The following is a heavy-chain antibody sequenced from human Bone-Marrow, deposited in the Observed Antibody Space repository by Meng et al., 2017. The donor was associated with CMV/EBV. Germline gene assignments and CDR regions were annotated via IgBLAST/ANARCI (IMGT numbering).Heavy chain of an antibody. J-gene: IGHJ6*02. CDR1: GYTFIGYD. CDR3: AKSLYTNYYSTCYGLDV. CDR2: INPKSGGT. V-gene: IGHV1-2*02. D-gene: IGHD3-22*01. Sequence: ASVKVSCKASGYTFIGYDLHWVRQAPGQGLEWMGWINPKSGGTNYAQRFQGRVTMTRDTSINTVYMELRRLRSDDTAVYFCAKSLYTNYYSTCYGLDVWGQGTTVTVSS.